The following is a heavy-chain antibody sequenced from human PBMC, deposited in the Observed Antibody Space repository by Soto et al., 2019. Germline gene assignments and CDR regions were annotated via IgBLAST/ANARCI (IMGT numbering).Heavy chain of an antibody. J-gene: IGHJ3*02. V-gene: IGHV1-8*01. CDR1: GYTFTSYD. D-gene: IGHD1-26*01. CDR2: MTPNSGNT. CDR3: AGGGVWEQPSNAFDI. Sequence: QVQLVQSGAEVKKPGASVKVSCKASGYTFTSYDFNWVRQATGQGLERMGWMTPNSGNTGQAQKFQGRVTMTRNTSISTAYMELGSRRTEATAVYYCAGGGVWEQPSNAFDIWGQGTMVTVSS.